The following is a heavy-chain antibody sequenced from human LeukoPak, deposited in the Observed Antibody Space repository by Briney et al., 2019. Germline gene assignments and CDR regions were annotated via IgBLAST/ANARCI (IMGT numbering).Heavy chain of an antibody. Sequence: SETLSLTCTVSGGSISSGSYYWSWIRQPAGKGLEWIGRIYTSGSTNYNPSLKSRVNVSVDTSKNQFSLKLRSVTAADTAVYYCAREAAAVDYWGQGTLVTVSS. D-gene: IGHD6-13*01. CDR1: GGSISSGSYY. CDR2: IYTSGST. V-gene: IGHV4-61*02. CDR3: AREAAAVDY. J-gene: IGHJ4*02.